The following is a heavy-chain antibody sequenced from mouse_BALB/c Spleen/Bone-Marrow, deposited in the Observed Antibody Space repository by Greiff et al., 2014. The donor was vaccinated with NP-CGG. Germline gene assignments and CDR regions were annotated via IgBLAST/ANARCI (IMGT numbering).Heavy chain of an antibody. CDR2: IWGDGST. CDR1: GFSLTGYG. J-gene: IGHJ4*01. CDR3: ARALYDYDDLYCAMDY. Sequence: VKLVESGPGLVAPSQSLSITCTVSGFSLTGYGVNWVRQPPGKGLEWLGMIWGDGSTDYNSALKSRLSISKDNSKSQVFLKMNSLQPDDTARYYCARALYDYDDLYCAMDYWGQGTSVTVSS. V-gene: IGHV2-6-7*01. D-gene: IGHD2-4*01.